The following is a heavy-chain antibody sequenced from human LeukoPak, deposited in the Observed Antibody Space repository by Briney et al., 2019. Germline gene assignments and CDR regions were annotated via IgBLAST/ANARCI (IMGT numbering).Heavy chain of an antibody. CDR3: ARGKRQLVPFDY. CDR2: IDTAGDT. V-gene: IGHV3-13*01. J-gene: IGHJ4*02. D-gene: IGHD6-13*01. Sequence: GGSLRLSCAASGFTFSNYDIHWVRQASGKGLEWVSGIDTAGDTKYPDSVKGRFTISRDNSKNTLYLQMNSLRAEDTAVYYCARGKRQLVPFDYWGQGTLVTVSS. CDR1: GFTFSNYD.